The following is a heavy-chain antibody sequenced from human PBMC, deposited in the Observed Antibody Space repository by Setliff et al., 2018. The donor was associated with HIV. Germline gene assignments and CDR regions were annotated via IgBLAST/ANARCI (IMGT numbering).Heavy chain of an antibody. V-gene: IGHV1-18*01. CDR3: AKQFLDWSNDYYSRYYMDV. CDR2: ISAYNGNT. Sequence: ASVKVSCKASGYTFTSYGISWVRQAPGQGLEWMGWISAYNGNTHYAQRLQGRVTMTTDTSTRTAYMELRSLRSDDTAVYYCAKQFLDWSNDYYSRYYMDVWGKGTTVTVSS. D-gene: IGHD3-3*01. CDR1: GYTFTSYG. J-gene: IGHJ6*03.